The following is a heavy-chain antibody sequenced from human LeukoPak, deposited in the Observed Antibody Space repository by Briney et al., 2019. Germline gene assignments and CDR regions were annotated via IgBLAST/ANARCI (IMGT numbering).Heavy chain of an antibody. CDR3: YSSGWDGLHYFDF. CDR2: ISGGGRTT. Sequence: GGSLRLSCEASGFTFSSYEMSWVRQAPGRGLEWISYISGGGRTTYYADSVKGRFTISRDNAKNSLYLQMNSLRVEDTAIYYCYSSGWDGLHYFDFCGQGALVTVSS. J-gene: IGHJ4*02. CDR1: GFTFSSYE. D-gene: IGHD6-19*01. V-gene: IGHV3-48*03.